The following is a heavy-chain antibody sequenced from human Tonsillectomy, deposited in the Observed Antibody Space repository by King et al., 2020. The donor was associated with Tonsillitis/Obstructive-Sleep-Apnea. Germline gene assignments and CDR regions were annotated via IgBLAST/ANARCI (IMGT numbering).Heavy chain of an antibody. Sequence: QLQESGPGLVKPSETLSLTCTVSGGSISSSSYYWGWIRQPPGKGLEWIGSIYYSGSTYYNPSLKSRVTISVDTSKNQFSLKLSSVTAADTAVYYCARLVWRDYSNLYYFDYWGQGTLVTASS. CDR3: ARLVWRDYSNLYYFDY. CDR1: GGSISSSSYY. V-gene: IGHV4-39*01. D-gene: IGHD4-11*01. J-gene: IGHJ4*02. CDR2: IYYSGST.